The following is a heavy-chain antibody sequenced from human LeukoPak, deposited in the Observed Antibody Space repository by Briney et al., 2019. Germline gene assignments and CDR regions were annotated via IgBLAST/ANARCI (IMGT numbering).Heavy chain of an antibody. J-gene: IGHJ4*02. CDR1: GYSFTNYW. D-gene: IGHD6-19*01. CDR3: ARWYSSGWYGDY. Sequence: GESLKISCKGSGYSFTNYWLGWVRPTPGEGLEWMGIIYPGDSDNTYSPSFQGQVTISADKSISTAYLQWSSLKASDTAMYYCARWYSSGWYGDYWGQGTLVTVSS. V-gene: IGHV5-51*01. CDR2: IYPGDSDN.